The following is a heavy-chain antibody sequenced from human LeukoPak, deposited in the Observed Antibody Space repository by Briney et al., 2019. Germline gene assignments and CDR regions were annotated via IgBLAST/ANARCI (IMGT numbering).Heavy chain of an antibody. V-gene: IGHV3-48*03. Sequence: GGSLRLSCAASGFTFSSYEMNWVRQAPGKGLEWGSYISSSGSTIYYADSVKGRFTISRDNAKNSLYLQMNSLRAEDTAVYYCAKGRSYYGSGSPIDYWGQGTLVTVSS. CDR3: AKGRSYYGSGSPIDY. CDR1: GFTFSSYE. CDR2: ISSSGSTI. D-gene: IGHD3-10*01. J-gene: IGHJ4*02.